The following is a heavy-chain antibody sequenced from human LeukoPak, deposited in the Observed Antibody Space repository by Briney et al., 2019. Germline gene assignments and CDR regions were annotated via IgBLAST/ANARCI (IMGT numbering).Heavy chain of an antibody. D-gene: IGHD3-16*01. CDR2: IKQDGNEK. CDR3: ARQRRDVNAFDI. CDR1: GFRFNTYW. J-gene: IGHJ3*02. Sequence: GGSLRLSCAASGFRFNTYWMSWVRQAPGKGLEWVANIKQDGNEKYYADSVKGRFTISRDNGKNSLDLQMNSLRAEDTAVYYCARQRRDVNAFDIWGQGTMVTVSS. V-gene: IGHV3-7*03.